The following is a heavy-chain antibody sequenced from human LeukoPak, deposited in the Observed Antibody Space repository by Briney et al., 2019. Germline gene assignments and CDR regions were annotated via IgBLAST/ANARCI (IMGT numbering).Heavy chain of an antibody. J-gene: IGHJ4*02. CDR1: GGSISSYY. D-gene: IGHD3-22*01. CDR3: ARGLDDSSGFDY. Sequence: PSETLSLTCTVSGGSISSYYWSWIRQPPGKGLEWIGYIYYSGSTNYNPPLKSRVTISVDTSKNQFSLKLSSVTAADTAVYYCARGLDDSSGFDYWGQGTLVTVSS. V-gene: IGHV4-59*01. CDR2: IYYSGST.